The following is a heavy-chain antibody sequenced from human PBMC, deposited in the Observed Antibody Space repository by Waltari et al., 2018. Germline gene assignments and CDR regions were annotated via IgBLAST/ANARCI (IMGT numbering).Heavy chain of an antibody. V-gene: IGHV4-31*03. J-gene: IGHJ3*02. Sequence: QVQLQESGPGLVKPSQTLSLTCTFSDGSISSGGYYWSWIRQHPGKGLEWIGYIYYSGSTYYNPSLKSRVTISVDTSKNQFSLKLSSVTAAATAVYYCARGGGGTDAFDIWGQGTMVTVSS. D-gene: IGHD2-15*01. CDR3: ARGGGGTDAFDI. CDR1: DGSISSGGYY. CDR2: IYYSGST.